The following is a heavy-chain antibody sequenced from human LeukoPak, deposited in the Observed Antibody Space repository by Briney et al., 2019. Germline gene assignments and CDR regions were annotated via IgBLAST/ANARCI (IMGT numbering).Heavy chain of an antibody. CDR1: GYTFTNYI. CDR3: ARGRNDFRFDP. V-gene: IGHV1-18*01. D-gene: IGHD2-15*01. J-gene: IGHJ5*02. Sequence: ASVTVSCKASGYTFTNYIISGVRQAPGQGLEWMGWISAYNGNTNYAQKLQGRVTMTTDTSTATAYMELRSLRSDDTAVYYCARGRNDFRFDPWGQATLVTVSS. CDR2: ISAYNGNT.